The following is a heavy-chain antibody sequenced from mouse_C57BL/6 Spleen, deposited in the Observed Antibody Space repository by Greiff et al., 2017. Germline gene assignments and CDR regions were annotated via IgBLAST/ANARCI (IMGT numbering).Heavy chain of an antibody. CDR2: IDPSDSET. J-gene: IGHJ4*01. Sequence: QVQLQQPGAELVRPGSSVKLSCKASGYTFTSYWMHWVKQRPIQGLEWIGNIDPSDSETHYNQKFKDKATLTVDKSSSTAYMQLSSLTSEDSAVYYCAREGYEYEIYYYAMDYWGQGTSVTVSS. D-gene: IGHD2-4*01. V-gene: IGHV1-52*01. CDR1: GYTFTSYW. CDR3: AREGYEYEIYYYAMDY.